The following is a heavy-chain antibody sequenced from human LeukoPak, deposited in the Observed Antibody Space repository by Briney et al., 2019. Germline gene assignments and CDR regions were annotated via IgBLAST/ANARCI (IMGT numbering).Heavy chain of an antibody. CDR1: GGSISSSSYY. CDR3: ARGLGMATIYFFDY. D-gene: IGHD5-24*01. V-gene: IGHV4-39*07. Sequence: PSETLSLTCTVSGGSISSSSYYWGWIRQPPGKGLEWIGEIYHSGSTNYNPSLKSRVTISVDKSKNQFSLKLNSVTAADTAVYYCARGLGMATIYFFDYWGQGTLVTVSS. J-gene: IGHJ4*02. CDR2: IYHSGST.